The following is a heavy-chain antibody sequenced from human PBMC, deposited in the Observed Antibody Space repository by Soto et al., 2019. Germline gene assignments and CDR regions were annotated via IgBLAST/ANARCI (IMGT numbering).Heavy chain of an antibody. CDR2: ISTYSGDT. D-gene: IGHD5-12*01. Sequence: QVHLVQSGVEVKTPGASVKVSCQASGYTFFTYDISWVRQAPGQGLEWMGWISTYSGDTKYAQKFQGRVTMTTDTSTPTANLELRSLRSYVTAVYYCARHHGPTTSENWFDPWGQGTLVTVSS. CDR3: ARHHGPTTSENWFDP. J-gene: IGHJ5*02. V-gene: IGHV1-18*01. CDR1: GYTFFTYD.